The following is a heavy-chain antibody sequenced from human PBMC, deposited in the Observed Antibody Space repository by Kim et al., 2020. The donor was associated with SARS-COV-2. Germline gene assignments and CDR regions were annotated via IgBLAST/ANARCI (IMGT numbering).Heavy chain of an antibody. Sequence: GGSLRLSCAASGFTFSAHALHWVRQAPGKGLEWVALIAHDGSHISYPDSVKGRFIISRDNTKSTLYLQMNSLRPEDTVVYYCLAEIGGRSFDHWGQGTLVTVSS. CDR3: LAEIGGRSFDH. CDR2: IAHDGSHI. CDR1: GFTFSAHA. V-gene: IGHV3-30*04. D-gene: IGHD2-15*01. J-gene: IGHJ4*02.